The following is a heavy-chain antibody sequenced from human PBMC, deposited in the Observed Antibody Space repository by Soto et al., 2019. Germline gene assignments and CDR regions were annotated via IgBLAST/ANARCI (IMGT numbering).Heavy chain of an antibody. J-gene: IGHJ6*02. D-gene: IGHD5-18*01. CDR3: IRGYSYGTYGMDV. Sequence: GESLKISCKGSVYSFTSYWIGWVRQMPGKGLEWMGIIYPGDSDTRYSPSFQGQVTISADKSISTAYLQWSSLKASDTAMYYCIRGYSYGTYGMDVWGQGTTVTVSS. CDR1: VYSFTSYW. V-gene: IGHV5-51*01. CDR2: IYPGDSDT.